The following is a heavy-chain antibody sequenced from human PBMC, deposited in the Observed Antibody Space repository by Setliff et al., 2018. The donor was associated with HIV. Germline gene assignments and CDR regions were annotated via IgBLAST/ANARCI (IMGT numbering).Heavy chain of an antibody. D-gene: IGHD2-15*01. CDR3: ARAYCSAGSCYSGR. Sequence: PSETLSLTCAVSGYSISNDYYWRWIRQPPGKVLEWIGRISYRGRTYYNPSLKSRLSISFDTSKNQFSLKLSSVTTADTAVYYCARAYCSAGSCYSGRWGQIILVTVSS. CDR2: ISYRGRT. V-gene: IGHV4-38-2*01. CDR1: GYSISNDYY. J-gene: IGHJ4*02.